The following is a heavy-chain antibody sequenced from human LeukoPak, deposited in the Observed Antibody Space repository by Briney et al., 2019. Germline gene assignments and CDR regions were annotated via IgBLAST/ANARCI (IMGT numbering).Heavy chain of an antibody. CDR2: INPNSGDT. CDR3: ARAPLFGDILTGYGDAFDM. CDR1: GYTFTGYY. J-gene: IGHJ3*02. V-gene: IGHV1-2*04. Sequence: ASVKVSCKASGYTFTGYYMHWVRQAPGQGLEWMGWINPNSGDTNYAQKFQGWVTMTRNTSISTAYMELSSLRSDDTAVYYCARAPLFGDILTGYGDAFDMGGEGTMVTVS. D-gene: IGHD3-9*01.